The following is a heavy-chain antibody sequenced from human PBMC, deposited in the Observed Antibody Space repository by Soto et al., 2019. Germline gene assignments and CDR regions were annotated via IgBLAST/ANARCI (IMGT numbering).Heavy chain of an antibody. J-gene: IGHJ6*03. V-gene: IGHV4-59*01. CDR2: IYYSGST. CDR3: ARGVKYSSSRNIYYYYYYMDV. CDR1: GGSISSYY. D-gene: IGHD6-6*01. Sequence: SETLSLTCTVSGGSISSYYWSWIRQPPGKGLEWIGYIYYSGSTNYNPSLKSRVTISVDTSKNQFSLKLSSVTAADTAVYYCARGVKYSSSRNIYYYYYYMDVWGKGTTVTVPS.